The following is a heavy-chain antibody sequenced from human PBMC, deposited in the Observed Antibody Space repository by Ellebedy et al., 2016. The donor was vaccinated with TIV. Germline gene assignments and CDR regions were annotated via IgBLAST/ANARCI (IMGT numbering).Heavy chain of an antibody. D-gene: IGHD1-1*01. Sequence: GESLKISCHVSGYIFTNYWIGWVRQRPGEGLEWMGITYPGDSDTRYSPSFQGQVTVSADKSINPAYLQWGGLKASDTAIYYCARLRAAIPGTRHLGWYFDVWGRGTLVTVSS. CDR1: GYIFTNYW. V-gene: IGHV5-51*01. CDR3: ARLRAAIPGTRHLGWYFDV. CDR2: TYPGDSDT. J-gene: IGHJ2*01.